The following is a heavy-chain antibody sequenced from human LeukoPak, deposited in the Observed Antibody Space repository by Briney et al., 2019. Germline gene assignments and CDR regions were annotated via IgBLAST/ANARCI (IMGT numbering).Heavy chain of an antibody. CDR1: GFPFSSYA. D-gene: IGHD3-22*01. Sequence: PGGSLRLSCAASGFPFSSYAMSWVRQAAGKGLEWVSAISGSGDSTYYADSVKGRFTISRDNSKNTLYLQMNSLRAEDTAIYYCAKKRSGYYSAIDYWGQGTLVTVSS. J-gene: IGHJ4*02. CDR3: AKKRSGYYSAIDY. V-gene: IGHV3-23*01. CDR2: ISGSGDST.